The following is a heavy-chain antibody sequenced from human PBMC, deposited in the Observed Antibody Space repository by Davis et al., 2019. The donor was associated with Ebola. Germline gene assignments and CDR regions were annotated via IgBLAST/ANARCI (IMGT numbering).Heavy chain of an antibody. Sequence: PGGSLRLSCAASGFTFSSYSMNWVRQAPGKGLEWVSYISSSSSTIYYADSVKGRFTISRDNAKNSLYLQMNSLRDEDTAVYYCARDQEMATIFVSYYYGMDVWGKGTTVTVSS. D-gene: IGHD5-24*01. CDR2: ISSSSSTI. V-gene: IGHV3-48*02. J-gene: IGHJ6*04. CDR1: GFTFSSYS. CDR3: ARDQEMATIFVSYYYGMDV.